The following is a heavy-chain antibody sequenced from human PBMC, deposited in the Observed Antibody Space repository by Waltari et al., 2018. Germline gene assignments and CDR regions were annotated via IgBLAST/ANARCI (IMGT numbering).Heavy chain of an antibody. Sequence: QVQLQESGPGLVKPSETLSLTCAVSGYSISSGYYWGWIRQPPGKGLEWIGSIYHSGSTYYNPSLKSRVTISVDTSKNQFSLKLSSVTAADTAVYYCARDGGDVHFDYWGQGTLVTVSS. CDR2: IYHSGST. CDR3: ARDGGDVHFDY. CDR1: GYSISSGYY. D-gene: IGHD3-16*01. J-gene: IGHJ4*02. V-gene: IGHV4-38-2*02.